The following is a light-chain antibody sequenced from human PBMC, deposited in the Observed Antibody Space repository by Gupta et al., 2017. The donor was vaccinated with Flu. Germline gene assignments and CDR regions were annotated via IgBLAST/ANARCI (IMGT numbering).Light chain of an antibody. CDR3: QQSDTSPLT. Sequence: IYGRSSQRIGNRLNWYQQKPGKAPTLLIYSASTLHTGVPSRVNGSGSGTGFTLTINKLQPEDFATYFCQQSDTSPLTFGGGTKLHIK. CDR1: QRIGNR. J-gene: IGKJ3*01. CDR2: SAS. V-gene: IGKV1-39*01.